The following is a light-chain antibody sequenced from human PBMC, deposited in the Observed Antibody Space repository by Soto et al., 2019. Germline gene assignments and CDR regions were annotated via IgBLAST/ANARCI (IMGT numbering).Light chain of an antibody. V-gene: IGLV2-11*01. J-gene: IGLJ3*02. CDR2: DVS. CDR1: SSDVGGYNY. Sequence: QSALTQPRSVSGSPGQSVTISCTGTSSDVGGYNYVSWYQQHPGKAPKLMIYDVSERPSGVPDRFSGSKSGNTASLTISGLQAEDEADYYCCSYAGSYTWVFGGGTKLIVL. CDR3: CSYAGSYTWV.